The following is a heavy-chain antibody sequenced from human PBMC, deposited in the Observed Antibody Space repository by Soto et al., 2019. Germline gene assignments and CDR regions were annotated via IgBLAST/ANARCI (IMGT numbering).Heavy chain of an antibody. Sequence: GASVKVSCKASGYTFTTYSIHWLRQAPGQRLEWMGWINTGNGDTKYSQKFQGRVTITGDTSASTAYMDLSSLKSEDTALYYCARESYSSEENWFDPWGQGTLVTVSS. CDR2: INTGNGDT. CDR3: ARESYSSEENWFDP. J-gene: IGHJ5*02. D-gene: IGHD6-13*01. CDR1: GYTFTTYS. V-gene: IGHV1-3*04.